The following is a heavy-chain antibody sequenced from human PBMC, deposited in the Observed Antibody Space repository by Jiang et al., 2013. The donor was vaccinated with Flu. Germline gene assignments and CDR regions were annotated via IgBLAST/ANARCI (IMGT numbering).Heavy chain of an antibody. CDR3: ANPSGGGDAFDM. J-gene: IGHJ3*02. Sequence: VQLVESGGGVVQPGGSLRLSCSASGFDFSIYGMHWVRQAPGKGLEWVAFVRYDGSTKSYADSVKGRFIISRDNSKNTLYLQMNSLKTEDTAVYYCANPSGGGDAFDMWGQGTLVTVSS. V-gene: IGHV3-30*02. CDR1: GFDFSIYG. D-gene: IGHD1-26*01. CDR2: VRYDGSTK.